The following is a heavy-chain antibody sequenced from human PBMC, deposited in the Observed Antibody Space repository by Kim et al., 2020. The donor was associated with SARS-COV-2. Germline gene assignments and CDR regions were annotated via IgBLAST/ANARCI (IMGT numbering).Heavy chain of an antibody. CDR2: INTNTGNP. CDR3: ASVSSSYDY. D-gene: IGHD6-13*01. CDR1: GYTFTSYA. V-gene: IGHV7-4-1*02. Sequence: ASVKVSCKASGYTFTSYAMNWVRQPPGQGLEWMGWINTNTGNPTYAQGFTGRFVFSLDTSVSTAYLQISSLKAEDAAVYYCASVSSSYDYWGQGTLVTVSS. J-gene: IGHJ4*02.